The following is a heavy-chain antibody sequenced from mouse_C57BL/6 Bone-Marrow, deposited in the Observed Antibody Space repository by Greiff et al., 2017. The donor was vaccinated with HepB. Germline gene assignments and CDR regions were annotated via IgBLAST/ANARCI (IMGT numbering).Heavy chain of an antibody. J-gene: IGHJ4*01. V-gene: IGHV1-63*01. Sequence: VQLQQSGAELVRPGTSVKMSCKASGFTFTNYWIGWAKQRPGHGLEWIGDIYPGGGYTNYNEKFKGKATLTADKSSSTAYMQFSSLTSEDSAIYYCARIGNCPDYYAMDYWGQGTSVTVSS. CDR3: ARIGNCPDYYAMDY. CDR1: GFTFTNYW. D-gene: IGHD2-1*01. CDR2: IYPGGGYT.